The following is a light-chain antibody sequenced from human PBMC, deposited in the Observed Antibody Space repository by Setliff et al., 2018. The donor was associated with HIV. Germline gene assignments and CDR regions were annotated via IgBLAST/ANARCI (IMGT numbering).Light chain of an antibody. V-gene: IGLV2-14*01. J-gene: IGLJ1*01. CDR3: SSYAITNTLH. CDR1: SSDVGGYSH. CDR2: EVR. Sequence: QSVLTQPASVSGSPGQSITISCTGTSSDVGGYSHVSWYQQHPGKAPKLIIYEVRNRPSGVSNRFSGSKSGNTASLTISGLQAEDEADYYCSSYAITNTLHFGTGTKVTVL.